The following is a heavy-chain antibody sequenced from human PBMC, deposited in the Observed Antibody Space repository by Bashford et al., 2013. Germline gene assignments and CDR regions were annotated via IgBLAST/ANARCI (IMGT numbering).Heavy chain of an antibody. D-gene: IGHD2-15*01. J-gene: IGHJ4*02. CDR2: ISADSGDT. V-gene: IGHV1-18*01. CDR3: ARTASDIVVVVAATRFDY. Sequence: VRQAPGQGLEWMGWISADSGDTNYAQSLQGRVTVTTDTSTSTGYMELRSLRSDDTAVYYCARTASDIVVVVAATRFDYWGQGTLVTVSS.